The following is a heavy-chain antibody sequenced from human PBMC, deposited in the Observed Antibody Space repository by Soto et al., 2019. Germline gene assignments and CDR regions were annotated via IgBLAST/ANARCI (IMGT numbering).Heavy chain of an antibody. CDR1: GFTFGDYA. J-gene: IGHJ5*02. D-gene: IGHD2-15*01. CDR3: TREDVEGWFDP. V-gene: IGHV3-49*03. Sequence: GGSLRLSCTASGFTFGDYAMSWFRQAPGKGLEWVGFIRSKAYGGTTEYAASVKGRFTISRDDSKSIAYLQMNSLKTEDTAVYYCTREDVEGWFDPWGQGTLVTVSS. CDR2: IRSKAYGGTT.